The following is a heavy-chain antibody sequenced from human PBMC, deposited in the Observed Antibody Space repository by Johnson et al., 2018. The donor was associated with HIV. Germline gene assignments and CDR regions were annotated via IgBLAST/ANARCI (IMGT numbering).Heavy chain of an antibody. CDR3: AGGEQLVHLGAFDI. J-gene: IGHJ3*02. V-gene: IGHV3-33*08. D-gene: IGHD6-13*01. Sequence: QVQLVESGGGVVQPGRSLRLSCAASGFTFSSYGMHWVRQAPGKGLEWVAVIWYDGSNKYYADSVKGRFTISRDNSKNTMYLQMNSLRPEDTAVYYCAGGEQLVHLGAFDIWGQGTMVTVSS. CDR1: GFTFSSYG. CDR2: IWYDGSNK.